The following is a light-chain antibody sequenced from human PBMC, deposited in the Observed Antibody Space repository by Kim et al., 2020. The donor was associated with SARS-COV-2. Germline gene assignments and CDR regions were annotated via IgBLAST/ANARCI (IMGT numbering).Light chain of an antibody. CDR1: SIGSKS. J-gene: IGLJ2*01. CDR2: YDS. Sequence: PGKTARITCGGISIGSKSVHWCQQKPGQAPVLVISYDSDRPSGIPERFSGSNSGNTATLTISRVEAGDEADYYCQVWDSSSDHRVVFGGGTQLTVL. V-gene: IGLV3-21*04. CDR3: QVWDSSSDHRVV.